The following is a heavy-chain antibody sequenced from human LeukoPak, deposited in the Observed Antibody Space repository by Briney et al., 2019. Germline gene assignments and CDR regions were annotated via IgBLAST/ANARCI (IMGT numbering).Heavy chain of an antibody. CDR1: GGSISSSSYY. J-gene: IGHJ4*02. V-gene: IGHV4-39*07. CDR3: ARVADYYGSGSYVFFDY. CDR2: IYHSGST. Sequence: PSETLSLTCTVSGGSISSSSYYWGWIRQPPGKGLEWIGSIYHSGSTYYNPSLKSRVTISVDTSKNQFSLKLSSVTAADTAVYYCARVADYYGSGSYVFFDYWGQGTLVTVSS. D-gene: IGHD3-10*01.